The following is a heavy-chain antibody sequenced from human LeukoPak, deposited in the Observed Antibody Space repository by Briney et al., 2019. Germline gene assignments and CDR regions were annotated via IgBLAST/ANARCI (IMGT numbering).Heavy chain of an antibody. CDR2: IYYSGST. J-gene: IGHJ4*02. CDR1: GGSISSYY. D-gene: IGHD1-26*01. CDR3: ATSRKGATDY. Sequence: PSETLSLTCTVSGGSISSYYWSWIRQPPGKGLEWIGYIYYSGSTNYNPSLKSRVTISVDTSKNQFSLKLSSVTAADTAVYYCATSRKGATDYWGQGTLVTVSS. V-gene: IGHV4-59*01.